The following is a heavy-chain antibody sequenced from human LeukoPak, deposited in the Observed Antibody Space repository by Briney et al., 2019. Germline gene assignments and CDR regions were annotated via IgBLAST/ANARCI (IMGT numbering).Heavy chain of an antibody. J-gene: IGHJ4*02. Sequence: ASVKVSCKASGYTFSAYHIHWVRLAPGQGLEWMGWIYPNNGGTNYAQKFQGRVTMTLDTSGTTVYMELSGLASDDTAVYYCARVGSISSAELGYWGQGTQVTVSS. D-gene: IGHD5/OR15-5a*01. CDR3: ARVGSISSAELGY. CDR1: GYTFSAYH. CDR2: IYPNNGGT. V-gene: IGHV1-2*02.